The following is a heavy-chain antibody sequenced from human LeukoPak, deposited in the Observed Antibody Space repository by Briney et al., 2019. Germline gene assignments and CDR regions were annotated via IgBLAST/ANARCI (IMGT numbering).Heavy chain of an antibody. D-gene: IGHD3-10*02. V-gene: IGHV3-48*03. J-gene: IGHJ6*02. Sequence: PGGSLRLSCAASGFTFSNFGLNWVRQAPGKGLQWVSFISSTGITKYYADSVRGRFTISRDNTRNSLFLQMSSLRAEDTAVYYCARDLHYYVAMDVWGQGTTVTVSS. CDR2: ISSTGITK. CDR1: GFTFSNFG. CDR3: ARDLHYYVAMDV.